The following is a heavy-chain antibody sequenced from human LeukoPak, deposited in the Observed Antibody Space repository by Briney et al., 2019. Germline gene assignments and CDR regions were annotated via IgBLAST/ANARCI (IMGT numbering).Heavy chain of an antibody. CDR3: ARKIASTRLGVRYYYMDV. CDR2: MNPKSGNT. Sequence: GASVKVSCKASGYTFISYDIVWLRQATGQGLEGMGYMNPKSGNTDYVQKFQGRVTMTRDTSITTAYMELSGLRSEDTAVYYCARKIASTRLGVRYYYMDVWGEGTTVTISS. V-gene: IGHV1-8*01. J-gene: IGHJ6*03. CDR1: GYTFISYD. D-gene: IGHD2-2*01.